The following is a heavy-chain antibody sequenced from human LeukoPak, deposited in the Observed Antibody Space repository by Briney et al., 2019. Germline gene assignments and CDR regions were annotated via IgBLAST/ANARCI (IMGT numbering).Heavy chain of an antibody. CDR3: ARALGYSSGWAPYGFDP. D-gene: IGHD6-19*01. J-gene: IGHJ5*02. Sequence: SETLSLTCAVYGGSFSGYYWSWIRQPPGKGLERIGSIYYSGSTYYNPSLKSRVTISVDTSKNQFSLKLSSVTAADTAVYYCARALGYSSGWAPYGFDPWGQGTLVTVSS. CDR1: GGSFSGYY. CDR2: IYYSGST. V-gene: IGHV4-34*01.